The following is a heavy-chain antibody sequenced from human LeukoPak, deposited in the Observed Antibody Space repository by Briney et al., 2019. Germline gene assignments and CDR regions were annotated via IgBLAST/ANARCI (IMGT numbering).Heavy chain of an antibody. D-gene: IGHD4-17*01. CDR2: ISSSSSYI. V-gene: IGHV3-21*01. CDR1: GFTFSSYW. Sequence: GGSLRLSCAASGFTFSSYWMTWVRQAPGKGLEWVSSISSSSSYIYYADSVKGRFTISRDNAKNSLYLQMNSLRAEDTAVYYCARGSFYDDYGYFDIWGQGTMVTVSS. J-gene: IGHJ3*02. CDR3: ARGSFYDDYGYFDI.